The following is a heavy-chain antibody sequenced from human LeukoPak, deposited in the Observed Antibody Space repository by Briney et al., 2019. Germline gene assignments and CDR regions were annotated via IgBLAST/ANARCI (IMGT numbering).Heavy chain of an antibody. CDR1: GFTFSSYW. D-gene: IGHD5-12*01. Sequence: GGSLRLSCAASGFTFSSYWMSWVRQAPGKGLEWVANIKQDGSEKYYVDSVKGRFTISRDNAKNSLYLQMNSLRAEDTAVYYCVRVSWLRLEFFDYWGQGTLVTVSS. J-gene: IGHJ4*02. V-gene: IGHV3-7*01. CDR3: VRVSWLRLEFFDY. CDR2: IKQDGSEK.